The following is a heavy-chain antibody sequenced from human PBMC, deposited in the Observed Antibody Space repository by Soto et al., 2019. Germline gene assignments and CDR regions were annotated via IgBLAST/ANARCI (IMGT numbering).Heavy chain of an antibody. CDR1: GYTFTGYY. Sequence: ASVKVSCKASGYTFTGYYMHWVRQAPGQGLEWMGWINPNSGGTNYAQKFQGRVTMTRDTSISTAYMELSRLRSDDTAVYYCARVITMVRGVIKTSLFDYWGQGTLVTVSS. CDR2: INPNSGGT. CDR3: ARVITMVRGVIKTSLFDY. D-gene: IGHD3-10*01. J-gene: IGHJ4*02. V-gene: IGHV1-2*02.